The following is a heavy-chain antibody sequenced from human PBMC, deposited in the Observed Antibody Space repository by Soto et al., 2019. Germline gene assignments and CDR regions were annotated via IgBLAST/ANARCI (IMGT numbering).Heavy chain of an antibody. CDR2: IYYSGST. Sequence: SETLSLTCTVPGGSISSYYWSWIRQPPGKGLEWIGYIYYSGSTNYNPSLKSRVTISVDTSKNQFSLKLSSVTAADTAVYYCARRWGGCFDYWGQGTLVTVSS. J-gene: IGHJ4*02. CDR1: GGSISSYY. D-gene: IGHD3-16*01. V-gene: IGHV4-59*08. CDR3: ARRWGGCFDY.